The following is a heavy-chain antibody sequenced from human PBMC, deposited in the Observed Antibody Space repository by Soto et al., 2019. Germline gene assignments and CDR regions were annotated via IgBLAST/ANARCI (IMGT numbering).Heavy chain of an antibody. CDR3: SYYYDSSGYYYFDY. CDR2: IKSKTDGGTT. J-gene: IGHJ4*02. CDR1: GFTFSNAW. D-gene: IGHD3-22*01. Sequence: GGSLRLSCAASGFTFSNAWMSWVRQAPGKGLEWVGRIKSKTDGGTTDYAAPVKGRFTISRDDSKNTLYLQMNSLKTEDTAVYCCSYYYDSSGYYYFDYWGQGTLVTVSS. V-gene: IGHV3-15*01.